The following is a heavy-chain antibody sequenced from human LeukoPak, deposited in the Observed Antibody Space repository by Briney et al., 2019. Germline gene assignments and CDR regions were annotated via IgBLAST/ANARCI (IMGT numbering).Heavy chain of an antibody. CDR2: IHSGGAT. Sequence: TGGSLRLSCAASGFTVTSNFMSWVRQAPGKGLEWVSVIHSGGATYYADSVKGRFTISRDISKNALYLQMNSLRGDDTAVYYCARRPRAQPDTSPDNWLNPWGQGTLVTVSS. V-gene: IGHV3-66*01. D-gene: IGHD1-1*01. CDR3: ARRPRAQPDTSPDNWLNP. CDR1: GFTVTSNF. J-gene: IGHJ5*02.